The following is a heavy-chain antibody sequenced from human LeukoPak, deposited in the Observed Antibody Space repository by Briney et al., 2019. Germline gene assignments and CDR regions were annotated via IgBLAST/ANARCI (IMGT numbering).Heavy chain of an antibody. D-gene: IGHD3-3*01. CDR2: IYHSGST. Sequence: PSETLSLTCTVSGYSISSGYYWGWIRQPPGKGLEWIGSIYHSGSTYYNPSLKSRVTISVDTSKNQFSLKLSSVTAADTAVYYCARDLIDRDFWSGYFARHFDYWGQGTLVTVSS. V-gene: IGHV4-38-2*02. J-gene: IGHJ4*02. CDR1: GYSISSGYY. CDR3: ARDLIDRDFWSGYFARHFDY.